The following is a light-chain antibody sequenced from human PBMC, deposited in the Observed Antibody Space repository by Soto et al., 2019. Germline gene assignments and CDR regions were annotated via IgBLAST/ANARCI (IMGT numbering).Light chain of an antibody. CDR3: QQYNNWPPWT. CDR2: GAS. CDR1: QSVSSN. V-gene: IGKV3-15*01. Sequence: EIVMTQSPATLSVSTGERATLSCRASQSVSSNIAWYQQKPGQAPRLLIYGASNRATGIPARFSGRGSGTEFTLTISSLQSEDFAVYYCQQYNNWPPWTFGQGTKVDI. J-gene: IGKJ1*01.